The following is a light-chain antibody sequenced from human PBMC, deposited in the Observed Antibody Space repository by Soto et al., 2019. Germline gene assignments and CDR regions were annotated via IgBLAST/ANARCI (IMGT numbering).Light chain of an antibody. Sequence: EIVLTQPPGTLSLSPGERATLSCRASQTISTNYLAWYQQIPGQAPRLLIYGASSRATGIPDRFSGSGSGTDFTLTISRLEPEDFAVYYCQQYGSSAFTFGPGTKVDIK. CDR2: GAS. J-gene: IGKJ3*01. V-gene: IGKV3-20*01. CDR1: QTISTNY. CDR3: QQYGSSAFT.